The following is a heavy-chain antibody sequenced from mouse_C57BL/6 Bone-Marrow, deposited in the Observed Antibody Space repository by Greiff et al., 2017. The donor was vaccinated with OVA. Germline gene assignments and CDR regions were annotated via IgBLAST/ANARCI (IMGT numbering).Heavy chain of an antibody. Sequence: EVKLMESGGGLVQPKGSLKLSCAASGFSFNTYAMNWVRQAPGKGLEWVARIRSKSNNYATYYADSVKDRFTISRDDSESMLYLQMNNLKTEDTAMYYCVGHDYDGYYTFAYWGQGTLVTVSA. CDR3: VGHDYDGYYTFAY. D-gene: IGHD2-3*01. J-gene: IGHJ3*01. CDR2: IRSKSNNYAT. V-gene: IGHV10-1*01. CDR1: GFSFNTYA.